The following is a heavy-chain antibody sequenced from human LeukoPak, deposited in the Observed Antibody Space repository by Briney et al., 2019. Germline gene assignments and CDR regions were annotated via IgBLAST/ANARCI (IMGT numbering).Heavy chain of an antibody. J-gene: IGHJ6*03. V-gene: IGHV3-11*04. D-gene: IGHD3-3*01. Sequence: GGSLRLSCAASGFTFSDYYMSWIRQAPGKGLEWVSYISSSGSTIYYADSVKGRFTISRDNAKNSLYLQMNSLRAEDTAVYYCARDCAYYDFWSGYSYYYMDVWGKGTTVTVPS. CDR1: GFTFSDYY. CDR2: ISSSGSTI. CDR3: ARDCAYYDFWSGYSYYYMDV.